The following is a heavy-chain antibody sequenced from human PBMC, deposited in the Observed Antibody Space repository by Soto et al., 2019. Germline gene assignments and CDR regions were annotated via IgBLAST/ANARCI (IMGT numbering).Heavy chain of an antibody. CDR1: GGSISSGDYY. CDR3: AREVGEVDYSSSSDAFDI. Sequence: QVQLQESGPGLVKPSQTLSLTCSVSGGSISSGDYYWSWIRQPPGKGLEWIAYIYYSGIIYYNPSLTSRVTMSRDTSKNQFFLNLDSVTAADTGVYYCAREVGEVDYSSSSDAFDIWGQGTRVTVSS. CDR2: IYYSGII. D-gene: IGHD6-6*01. V-gene: IGHV4-30-4*01. J-gene: IGHJ3*02.